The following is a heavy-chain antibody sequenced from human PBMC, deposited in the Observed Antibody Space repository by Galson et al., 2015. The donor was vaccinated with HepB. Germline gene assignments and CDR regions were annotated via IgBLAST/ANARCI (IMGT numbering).Heavy chain of an antibody. CDR3: ARGAYGDYVGYYYYYGMDV. Sequence: SLRLSCAASGFTFSSYSMNWVRQAPGKGLEWVSSISSSSSNIYYADSVKGRFTISRDNAKNSLYLQMNSLRAEDTAVYYCARGAYGDYVGYYYYYGMDVWGQGTTVTVSS. CDR2: ISSSSSNI. CDR1: GFTFSSYS. D-gene: IGHD4-17*01. J-gene: IGHJ6*02. V-gene: IGHV3-21*01.